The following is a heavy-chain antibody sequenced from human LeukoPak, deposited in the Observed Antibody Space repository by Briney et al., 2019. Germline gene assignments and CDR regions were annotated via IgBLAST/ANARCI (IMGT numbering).Heavy chain of an antibody. V-gene: IGHV1-18*01. CDR1: GYTFTSYG. CDR2: ISAYNGNT. J-gene: IGHJ4*02. D-gene: IGHD3-10*01. Sequence: ASVKVSCKASGYTFTSYGISWVRQAPGQGLEWMGWISAYNGNTNYAQKLQGRVTMTTDTSTSTAYMELRSLRSDDTAVYYCARDVMKELLWFGPYNFDYWGQGTLVTVSS. CDR3: ARDVMKELLWFGPYNFDY.